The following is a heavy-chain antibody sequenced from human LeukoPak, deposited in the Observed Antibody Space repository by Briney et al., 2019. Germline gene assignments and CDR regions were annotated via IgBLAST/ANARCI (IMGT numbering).Heavy chain of an antibody. CDR2: IYYSGST. Sequence: SETLSLTCTVSGGSISSSSYYWGWIRQPPGTGLEWLGSIYYSGSTYYNPSLKSRVTISVDTSKNQFSLKLSSVTAADTAVYYCARSYGSGSQEDWFDHWGQGTLVTVSS. D-gene: IGHD3-10*01. CDR3: ARSYGSGSQEDWFDH. J-gene: IGHJ5*02. CDR1: GGSISSSSYY. V-gene: IGHV4-39*01.